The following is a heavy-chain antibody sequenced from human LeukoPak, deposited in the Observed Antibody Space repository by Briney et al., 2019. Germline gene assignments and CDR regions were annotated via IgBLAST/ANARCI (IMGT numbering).Heavy chain of an antibody. D-gene: IGHD5-24*01. CDR2: ISASSGST. Sequence: PGGSLRLSCAASGFTFSLYAMSWVRQAPGKGLEWVSISASSGSTYYVDSVKGRFTIPRDNSKNTLYLQMNSLRAEDTAVYYCARWRGYGDYWGQGTLVTVSS. J-gene: IGHJ4*02. V-gene: IGHV3-23*01. CDR3: ARWRGYGDY. CDR1: GFTFSLYA.